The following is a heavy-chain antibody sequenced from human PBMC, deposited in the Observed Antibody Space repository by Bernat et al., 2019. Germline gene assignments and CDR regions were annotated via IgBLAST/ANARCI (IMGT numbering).Heavy chain of an antibody. CDR2: IYPGDSDT. CDR1: GYSFTSYW. J-gene: IGHJ3*01. D-gene: IGHD5-12*01. CDR3: ATIQVATFDAFDL. V-gene: IGHV5-51*01. Sequence: EVQLVQSGAEVKKPGESLKISCKGSGYSFTSYWIGWVRQMPGKGLEWMGIIYPGDSDTRYSPSFQGQVTISADKSISAAYLQWSSLKAADTAMYYCATIQVATFDAFDLWGQGTMVTVSS.